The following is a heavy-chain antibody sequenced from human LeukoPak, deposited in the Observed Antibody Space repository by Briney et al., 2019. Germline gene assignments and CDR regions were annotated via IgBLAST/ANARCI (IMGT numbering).Heavy chain of an antibody. Sequence: PGGSLRLSCAASGFTFSSYTMTWVRQPPGKGLEWIGEINHSGSTNYNPSLKSRVTISVDTSKNQFSLKLSSVTAADTAVYYCARGGDKVEMATISAFDIWGQGTMVTVSS. CDR2: INHSGST. D-gene: IGHD5-24*01. CDR3: ARGGDKVEMATISAFDI. V-gene: IGHV4-34*01. J-gene: IGHJ3*02. CDR1: GFTFSSYT.